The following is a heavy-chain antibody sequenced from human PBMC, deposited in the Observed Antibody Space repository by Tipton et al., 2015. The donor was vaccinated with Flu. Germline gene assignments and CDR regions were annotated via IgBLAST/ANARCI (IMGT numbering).Heavy chain of an antibody. CDR2: SSGSSGHT. V-gene: IGHV4-59*12. J-gene: IGHJ4*02. CDR3: ARALRTTGFDY. Sequence: TLSLTCTVSGGSISDYYWSWIRQPPGKGLVWIAYSSGSSGHTNYNPSLKSRGTISVDTSKNQFSLKLSSVTAADTAVYSCARALRTTGFDYWGQGTLVTVSS. CDR1: GGSISDYY. D-gene: IGHD1-1*01.